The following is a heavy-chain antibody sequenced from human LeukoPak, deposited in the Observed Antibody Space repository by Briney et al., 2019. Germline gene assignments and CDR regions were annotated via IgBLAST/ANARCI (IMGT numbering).Heavy chain of an antibody. J-gene: IGHJ4*02. CDR2: INPNSGGT. D-gene: IGHD6-19*01. V-gene: IGHV1-2*02. CDR3: ARVPVRGGSGWYVFDY. CDR1: GYTFTGYY. Sequence: ASVKVSCKASGYTFTGYYMHWVRQAPGQGLEWMGWINPNSGGTNYAQKFQGRVTMTRDTSISTAYMELSRLRSDDTAVYYCARVPVRGGSGWYVFDYWGQGTLVTVSS.